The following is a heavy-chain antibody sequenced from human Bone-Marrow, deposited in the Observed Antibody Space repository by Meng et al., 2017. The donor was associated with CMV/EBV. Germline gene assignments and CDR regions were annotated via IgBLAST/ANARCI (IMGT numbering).Heavy chain of an antibody. J-gene: IGHJ4*02. CDR1: GYTLTDYS. Sequence: QVGPGQSGAEGKRPGAYGKVTCKASGYTLTDYSIHWVRPAPGQWLEWMGWINPNTDTNYAQNFQGRVTMTRDMSINTAYMELSRLTSGDTAVYYCARSSGWSRFDYWGQGTLVTVSS. V-gene: IGHV1-2*02. CDR3: ARSSGWSRFDY. D-gene: IGHD6-19*01. CDR2: INPNTDT.